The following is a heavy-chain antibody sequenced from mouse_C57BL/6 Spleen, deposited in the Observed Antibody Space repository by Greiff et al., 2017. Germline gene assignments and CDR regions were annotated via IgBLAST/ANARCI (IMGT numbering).Heavy chain of an antibody. CDR1: GYSFTDYN. Sequence: HLVESGPELVKPGASVKISCKASGYSFTDYNMNWVKQSNGKSLEWIGVINPNYGTTSYNQKFKGKATLTVDQSSSTAYMQLNSLTSEDSAVYYCASRNYYGSSYGNFDVWGTGTTVTVSS. V-gene: IGHV1-39*01. CDR2: INPNYGTT. CDR3: ASRNYYGSSYGNFDV. J-gene: IGHJ1*03. D-gene: IGHD1-1*01.